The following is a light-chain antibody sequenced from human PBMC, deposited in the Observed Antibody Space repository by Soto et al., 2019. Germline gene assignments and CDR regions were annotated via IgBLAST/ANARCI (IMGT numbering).Light chain of an antibody. V-gene: IGLV2-14*01. Sequence: QSVLTQPASVSGSPGQSITISCTGTSSDVGGYNFVSWYQQHPGKAPKLIIYDVNNQPSGVSDRFSGSKSGNTASLTISGLQAEDEADYFCSSYTSSTTRVVFGGGTQLTVL. CDR1: SSDVGGYNF. J-gene: IGLJ2*01. CDR2: DVN. CDR3: SSYTSSTTRVV.